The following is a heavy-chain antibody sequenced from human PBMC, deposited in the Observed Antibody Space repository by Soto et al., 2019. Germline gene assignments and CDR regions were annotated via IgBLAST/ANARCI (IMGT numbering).Heavy chain of an antibody. CDR2: ISYDGSNK. J-gene: IGHJ6*02. CDR3: AKGLGADCSGGSCHSYYGMDV. CDR1: GFTFSSYG. Sequence: QVQLVESGGGVVQPGRSLRLSCAASGFTFSSYGMHWVRQAPGKGLEWVAVISYDGSNKYYADSVKGRFTISRDNSKNXLXLXXTSLRAEDTAVYYCAKGLGADCSGGSCHSYYGMDVWGQGTTVTVSS. V-gene: IGHV3-30*18. D-gene: IGHD2-15*01.